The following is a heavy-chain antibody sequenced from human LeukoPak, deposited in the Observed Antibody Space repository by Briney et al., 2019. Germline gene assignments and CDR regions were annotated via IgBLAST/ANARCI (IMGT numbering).Heavy chain of an antibody. CDR1: GFTFSTYA. Sequence: PGGSLRVSCAASGFTFSTYALSWVRQAPGKGLEWVSSISGSGGSTYYADSVQGRFTISRDNSKNTLYLHLNSLRAEDTAVYYCAKGDCYNYDNWVGPRGQGTLVTVSS. V-gene: IGHV3-23*01. CDR3: AKGDCYNYDNWVGP. D-gene: IGHD5-24*01. J-gene: IGHJ5*02. CDR2: ISGSGGST.